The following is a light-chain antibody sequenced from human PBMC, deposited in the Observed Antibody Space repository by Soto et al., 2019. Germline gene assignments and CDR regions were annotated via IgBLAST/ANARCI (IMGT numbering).Light chain of an antibody. CDR1: QSISSW. Sequence: DIQMTQSTSTLSASVGDRVTITCRASQSISSWLAWYQQKAGNAPKSLIYKASSLESGVPSRFSVSGSGTEFTLTISSLQPDDFATDYGEQYRSYAITFGRGTRLVTK. V-gene: IGKV1-5*03. CDR3: EQYRSYAIT. J-gene: IGKJ5*01. CDR2: KAS.